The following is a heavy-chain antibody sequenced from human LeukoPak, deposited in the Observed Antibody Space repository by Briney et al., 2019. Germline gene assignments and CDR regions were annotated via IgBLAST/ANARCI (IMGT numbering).Heavy chain of an antibody. V-gene: IGHV2-26*01. CDR2: IFSNDEK. D-gene: IGHD2-15*01. J-gene: IGHJ3*02. CDR1: VFSLSNARMG. CDR3: ARIRACSGGSCYSYAFDI. Sequence: ESGPTLVNPTETLTLTCTVSVFSLSNARMGVSWIRQPPGKALEWLAHIFSNDEKSYSTSLKSRLTISKDTSKSQVVLTMTNMDPVDTATYYCARIRACSGGSCYSYAFDIWGQGTMVTVSS.